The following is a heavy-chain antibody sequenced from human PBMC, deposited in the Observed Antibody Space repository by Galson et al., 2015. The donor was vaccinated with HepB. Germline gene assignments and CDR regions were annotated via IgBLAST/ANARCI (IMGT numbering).Heavy chain of an antibody. CDR3: AKGLFGSGSYYSWGDY. J-gene: IGHJ4*02. D-gene: IGHD3-10*01. V-gene: IGHV3-30*02. CDR1: GFTFSSYG. Sequence: SLRLSCAASGFTFSSYGMHWVRQAPGKGLEWVAFIRYDGSNKYYADSVKGRFTISRDNSKNTLYLQMNSLRAEDTAVYYCAKGLFGSGSYYSWGDYWGQGTLVTVSS. CDR2: IRYDGSNK.